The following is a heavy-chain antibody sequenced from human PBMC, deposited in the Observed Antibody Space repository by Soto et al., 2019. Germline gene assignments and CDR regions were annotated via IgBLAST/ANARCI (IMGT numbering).Heavy chain of an antibody. CDR1: GFTFRSYA. Sequence: QVQLVESGGGVVQPGRSLRLSCAASGFTFRSYAMHWVRQAPGKGLGWVAVISYDGSNKYYADSVKGRFTISRDNSKNTLYLQMNSLRAEDTAVYYCARDRRSVAVAGNKGYYYYGMDVWGQGTTVTVSS. CDR2: ISYDGSNK. J-gene: IGHJ6*02. V-gene: IGHV3-30-3*01. D-gene: IGHD6-19*01. CDR3: ARDRRSVAVAGNKGYYYYGMDV.